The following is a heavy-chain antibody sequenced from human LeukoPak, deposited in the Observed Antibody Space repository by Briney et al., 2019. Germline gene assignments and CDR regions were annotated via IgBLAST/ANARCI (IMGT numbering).Heavy chain of an antibody. CDR3: ARSLATSYYYMDV. V-gene: IGHV3-30*04. D-gene: IGHD5-12*01. CDR1: GFTFSNYA. CDR2: ISYDLSNK. Sequence: GGSLRLSCAASGFTFSNYAMHWVRQAPAKGLEWVAVISYDLSNKFYADSVKGRFTISRDNSKNTLHLQMNSLRAEDTAVYYCARSLATSYYYMDVWGKGTTVTASS. J-gene: IGHJ6*03.